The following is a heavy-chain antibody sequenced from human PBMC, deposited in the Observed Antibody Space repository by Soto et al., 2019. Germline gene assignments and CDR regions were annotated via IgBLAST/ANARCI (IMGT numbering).Heavy chain of an antibody. J-gene: IGHJ5*02. D-gene: IGHD2-2*01. V-gene: IGHV3-7*03. CDR1: GFTFSGYW. CDR3: ARDPGPRAAAIRGLGWFDP. CDR2: IKQDESEK. Sequence: GSLRLSCAASGFTFSGYWMAWVRQAPGKGLEWVASIKQDESEKFYVDSVKGRFTISRDNAKKTVYLQMNGLRAEDTAVYYCARDPGPRAAAIRGLGWFDPWGQGTLVTVLL.